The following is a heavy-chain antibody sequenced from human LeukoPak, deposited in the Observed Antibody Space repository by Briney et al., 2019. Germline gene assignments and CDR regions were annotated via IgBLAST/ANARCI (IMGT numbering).Heavy chain of an antibody. J-gene: IGHJ2*01. CDR1: GFSFDNYA. V-gene: IGHV3-23*01. Sequence: PGGSLRLSCAASGFSFDNYAMTWVRQAPGKGLEWVSSLSSSGANIYYADSVKGRFTVSRDNSRNSLRLQMNSLRVEDTAVYYCAKDRTVGASYWYFDLWGRGTLVTVSS. CDR3: AKDRTVGASYWYFDL. CDR2: LSSSGANI. D-gene: IGHD1-26*01.